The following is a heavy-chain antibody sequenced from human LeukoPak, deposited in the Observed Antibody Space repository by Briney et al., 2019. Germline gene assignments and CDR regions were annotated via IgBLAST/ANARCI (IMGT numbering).Heavy chain of an antibody. J-gene: IGHJ2*01. CDR1: GYTFTSYY. CDR3: ARDPGSGGYDSSGRLPEVGYFDL. Sequence: ASVKVSCKASGYTFTSYYMHWVRQAPGQGLEWMGIINPSGGSTSYAQKFQGRVTMTRDMSTSTVYMELSSLRSEDTAVYYCARDPGSGGYDSSGRLPEVGYFDLWGRGTLVTVSS. V-gene: IGHV1-46*01. CDR2: INPSGGST. D-gene: IGHD3-22*01.